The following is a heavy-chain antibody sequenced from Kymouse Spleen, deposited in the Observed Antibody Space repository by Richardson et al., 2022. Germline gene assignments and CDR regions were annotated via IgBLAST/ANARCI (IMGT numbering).Heavy chain of an antibody. J-gene: IGHJ6*02. CDR1: GGSFSGYY. CDR2: INHSGST. Sequence: QVQLQQWGAGLLKPSETLSLTCAVYGGSFSGYYWSWIRQPPGKGLEWIGEINHSGSTNYNPSLKSRVTISVDTSKNQFSLKLSSVTAADTAVYYCARGGYYGSGSSSYYYYGMDVWGQGTTVTVSS. V-gene: IGHV4-34*01. CDR3: ARGGYYGSGSSSYYYYGMDV. D-gene: IGHD3-10*01.